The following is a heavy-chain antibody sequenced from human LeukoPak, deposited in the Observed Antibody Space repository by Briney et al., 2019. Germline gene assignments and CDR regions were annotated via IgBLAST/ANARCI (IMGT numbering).Heavy chain of an antibody. CDR3: AKSAPPF. CDR2: ISYDGSNK. V-gene: IGHV3-30-3*02. CDR1: GFTFSSYA. Sequence: GSLRLSCAASGFTFSSYAMHWVRQAPGKGLEWVAVISYDGSNKYYADSVKGRFTISRDNSKNTLYLQMNSLRAEDTAVYYCAKSAPPFWGQGTLVTVSS. J-gene: IGHJ4*02.